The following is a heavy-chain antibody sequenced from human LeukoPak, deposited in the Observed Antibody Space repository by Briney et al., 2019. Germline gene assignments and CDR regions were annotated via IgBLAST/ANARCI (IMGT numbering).Heavy chain of an antibody. Sequence: GGSLRLSCAASGFTFSSYAMSWVRQAPGKGLEWVSAISGSGGSTYYADSVKGRFTISRDNSKNTLYLQMNSLGAEDTAVYYCAKDRGQATVTTSDYWGQGTLVTVSS. CDR2: ISGSGGST. V-gene: IGHV3-23*01. CDR3: AKDRGQATVTTSDY. J-gene: IGHJ4*02. D-gene: IGHD4-17*01. CDR1: GFTFSSYA.